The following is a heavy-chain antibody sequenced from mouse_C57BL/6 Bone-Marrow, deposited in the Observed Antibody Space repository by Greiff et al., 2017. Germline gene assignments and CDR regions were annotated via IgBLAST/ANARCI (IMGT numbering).Heavy chain of an antibody. Sequence: EVQVVESGPGLVKPSQSLSLTCSVTGYSITSGYYWNWIRQFPGNKLEWMGYISYDGSNNYNPSPKNRISITRDTSKDQFFLKLNSVTTEDTATYYCARNDDGFAYWGQGTLVTVSA. CDR1: GYSITSGYY. CDR2: ISYDGSN. V-gene: IGHV3-6*01. CDR3: ARNDDGFAY. J-gene: IGHJ3*01. D-gene: IGHD2-12*01.